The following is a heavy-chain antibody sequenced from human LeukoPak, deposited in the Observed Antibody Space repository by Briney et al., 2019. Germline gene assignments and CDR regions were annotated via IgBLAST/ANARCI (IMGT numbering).Heavy chain of an antibody. V-gene: IGHV3-21*01. D-gene: IGHD1-14*01. CDR2: ISISSSDI. CDR1: GFTFSSDS. CDR3: ARRWPRKNFDY. J-gene: IGHJ4*02. Sequence: GGSLRLSCAASGFTFSSDSMNWVREAPGKGLEWVSSISISSSDIYYADSVKGRFTNSRDNAKNSLYLQMNSLRAEDTAVYYCARRWPRKNFDYWGQGTLVTVSS.